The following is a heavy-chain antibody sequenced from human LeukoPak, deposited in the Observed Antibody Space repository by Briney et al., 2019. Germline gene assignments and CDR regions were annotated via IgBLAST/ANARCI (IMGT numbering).Heavy chain of an antibody. D-gene: IGHD6-6*01. V-gene: IGHV4-34*01. CDR1: GGSFSGYY. Sequence: NPSETLSLTCAVYGGSFSGYYWSWIRQPPGKGLEWIGEINHSGSTNYNPSLKSRVTISVDTSKNQFSLKLSSVTAADTAVYYCARVLSSIAARRDPKKPYYFDYWGQGTLVTVSS. CDR3: ARVLSSIAARRDPKKPYYFDY. CDR2: INHSGST. J-gene: IGHJ4*02.